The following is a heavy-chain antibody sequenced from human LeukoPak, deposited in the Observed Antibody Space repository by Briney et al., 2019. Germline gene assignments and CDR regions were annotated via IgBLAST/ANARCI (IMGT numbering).Heavy chain of an antibody. Sequence: GASVKVSCKTSGYTFTVHFMYWVRQAPGQGLEWMGWINPNTGGTNYAQKFQGRVTMTRDTSSSTAYMELTRLTSDDTAVYYCARGGVPGLQLDYWGPGTLVTVSS. V-gene: IGHV1-2*02. CDR1: GYTFTVHF. J-gene: IGHJ4*02. CDR3: ARGGVPGLQLDY. CDR2: INPNTGGT. D-gene: IGHD6-13*01.